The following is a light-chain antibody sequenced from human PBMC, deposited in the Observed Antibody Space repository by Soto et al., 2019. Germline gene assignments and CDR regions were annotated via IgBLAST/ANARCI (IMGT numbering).Light chain of an antibody. V-gene: IGKV2-28*01. CDR3: MQALQTPLT. J-gene: IGKJ4*01. CDR1: QSLLHSDGYNY. Sequence: DIVMTQSPLSLPVTPGEPASISCRSSQSLLHSDGYNYLNWYLQKPGQSPQLLIYLVSNRASGVPERFSGSGSGTDFTLKISRVEAEDVGVYYCMQALQTPLTLGGGTKVDIK. CDR2: LVS.